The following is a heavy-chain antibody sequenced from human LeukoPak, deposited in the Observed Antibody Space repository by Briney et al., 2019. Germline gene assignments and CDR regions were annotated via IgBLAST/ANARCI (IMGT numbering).Heavy chain of an antibody. D-gene: IGHD6-13*01. V-gene: IGHV3-23*01. CDR3: AKGTGIAAAGPDLAWDY. J-gene: IGHJ4*02. CDR2: ISGSGGST. Sequence: PGGSLRLSCAASGFTFSSYAMSWVRQAPGKGQEWVSAISGSGGSTYYADSVKGRFTISRDNSKNTLYLQMNSLRAEDTAVYYCAKGTGIAAAGPDLAWDYWGQGTLVTVSS. CDR1: GFTFSSYA.